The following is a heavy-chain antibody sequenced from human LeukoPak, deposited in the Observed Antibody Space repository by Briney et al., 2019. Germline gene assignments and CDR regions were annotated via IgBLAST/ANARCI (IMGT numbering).Heavy chain of an antibody. CDR3: AKEHSSSSRFDY. CDR2: ISYDGSNK. CDR1: GFTFSSYG. J-gene: IGHJ4*02. Sequence: GGSLRLSCAASGFTFSSYGMHWVRQAPGRGLEWVAVISYDGSNKYYADFVKGRFTISRDNSKNTLYLQMNSLRAEDTAVYYCAKEHSSSSRFDYWGQGTLVTVSS. V-gene: IGHV3-30*18. D-gene: IGHD6-6*01.